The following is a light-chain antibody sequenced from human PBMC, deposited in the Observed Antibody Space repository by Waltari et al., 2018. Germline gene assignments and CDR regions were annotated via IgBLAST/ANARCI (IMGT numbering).Light chain of an antibody. CDR2: ETS. Sequence: DFQMTQSPSFVSASVGDRVTMTCRASYDIDRWLAWFQQKPGKAPKHLIHETSRLQSGVSARFSGSGYGTDFTLTISSLQSEDVATYYCQQANRYPMPFGGGTRVEIK. V-gene: IGKV1-12*01. CDR3: QQANRYPMP. J-gene: IGKJ4*01. CDR1: YDIDRW.